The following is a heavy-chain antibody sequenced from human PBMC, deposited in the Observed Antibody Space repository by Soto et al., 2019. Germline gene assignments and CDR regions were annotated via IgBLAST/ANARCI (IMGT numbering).Heavy chain of an antibody. CDR2: IFYSGST. J-gene: IGHJ4*02. V-gene: IGHV4-4*02. CDR1: GGSLSSSSW. Sequence: SETMSLTCAVSGGSLSSSSWWSWVRQPPGKTLEWLGEIFYSGSTKYNPSLNSRVTISADQSKNDFSLRLSSVTAADTAVYYWVHQGGVPYYHDGWGKGMWVTLAS. CDR3: VHQGGVPYYHDG. D-gene: IGHD2-8*01.